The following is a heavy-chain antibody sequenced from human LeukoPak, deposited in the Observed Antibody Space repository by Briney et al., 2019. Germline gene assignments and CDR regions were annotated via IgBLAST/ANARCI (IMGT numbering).Heavy chain of an antibody. V-gene: IGHV3-15*01. CDR3: TTVDIVAVGNAFDK. CDR1: GFTFSNAW. D-gene: IGHD2-2*01. CDR2: IKSKTDGATT. J-gene: IGHJ3*02. Sequence: PGGSLRLSCAASGFTFSNAWMSWVRQAPGKGLEWVGRIKSKTDGATTDYAAPVKGRFTISRDDSKDTLYLQMNSLKTEDTAVYYCTTVDIVAVGNAFDKWGQGTMVTVSS.